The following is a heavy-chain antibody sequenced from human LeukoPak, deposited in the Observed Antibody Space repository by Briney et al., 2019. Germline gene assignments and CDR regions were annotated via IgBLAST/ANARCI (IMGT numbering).Heavy chain of an antibody. CDR1: GGSISSSSYY. V-gene: IGHV4-39*07. CDR2: IYYSGST. Sequence: SETLSLTCTVSGGSISSSSYYWGWIRQPPGKGLEWIGSIYYSGSTYYNPSLKSRVTISVDTSKNQFSLKLSSVTAADTAVYYCARIAAAGTFYFDYWGQGTLVTVSS. J-gene: IGHJ4*02. CDR3: ARIAAAGTFYFDY. D-gene: IGHD6-13*01.